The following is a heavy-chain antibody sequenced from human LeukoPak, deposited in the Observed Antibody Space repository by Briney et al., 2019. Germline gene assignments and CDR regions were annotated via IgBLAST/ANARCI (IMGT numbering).Heavy chain of an antibody. V-gene: IGHV1-18*01. CDR2: ISAYNGNT. D-gene: IGHD6-13*01. J-gene: IGHJ6*02. Sequence: ASVKVSCKTSGYTFTTYGISWVRQAPGQGLEWMGWISAYNGNTKYALKLQGRVTMTTDTSTSTAYMELRSLRSEDTAVYYCARDPVSSSWYSYYYYGMDVWGQGTTVTVSS. CDR3: ARDPVSSSWYSYYYYGMDV. CDR1: GYTFTTYG.